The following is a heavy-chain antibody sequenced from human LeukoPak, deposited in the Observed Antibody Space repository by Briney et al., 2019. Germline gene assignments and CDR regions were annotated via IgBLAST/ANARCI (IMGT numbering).Heavy chain of an antibody. J-gene: IGHJ6*03. Sequence: GGSLTLSCAASGFTFSSYEMNWVRQAPGKGLEWVSYISSSGSTIYYAHSVKGRFTISRDKAKNPPYLEMNSLRAQAPVVYYCAELGITMIGGVGGKGTTVTIS. CDR3: AELGITMIGGV. V-gene: IGHV3-48*03. CDR1: GFTFSSYE. CDR2: ISSSGSTI. D-gene: IGHD3-10*02.